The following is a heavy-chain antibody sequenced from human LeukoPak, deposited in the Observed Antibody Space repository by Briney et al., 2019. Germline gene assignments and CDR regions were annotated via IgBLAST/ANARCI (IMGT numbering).Heavy chain of an antibody. CDR3: ARDPIYDSSGYNDY. D-gene: IGHD3-22*01. Sequence: GGSLRLSCAASGFTFSSNYMSWVRQAPGKGLEWVSVIYSGGSTYYADSVKGRFTISRDNSKDTLYLQMNSLRAEDTAVYYCARDPIYDSSGYNDYWGQGTLVTVSS. CDR1: GFTFSSNY. J-gene: IGHJ4*02. V-gene: IGHV3-66*01. CDR2: IYSGGST.